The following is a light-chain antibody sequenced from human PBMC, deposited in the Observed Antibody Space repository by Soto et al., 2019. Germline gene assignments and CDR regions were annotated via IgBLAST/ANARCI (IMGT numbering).Light chain of an antibody. CDR1: QSVSSN. V-gene: IGKV3-15*01. J-gene: IGKJ1*01. CDR3: QQYNNWPFPSWT. CDR2: GAS. Sequence: EIVMTQSPATLSVSPGERATLSCRASQSVSSNLAWYQQKPGQAPRLLIYGASTRATGIPARFSGSGSGTEFTLTISSRQSEDFAVYYCQQYNNWPFPSWTVGQGTKVEIK.